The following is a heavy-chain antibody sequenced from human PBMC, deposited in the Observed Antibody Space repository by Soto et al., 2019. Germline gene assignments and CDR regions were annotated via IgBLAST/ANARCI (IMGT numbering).Heavy chain of an antibody. V-gene: IGHV3-23*01. Sequence: EVQLLESGGGLVQPGGSLRLSCAASGFTFSSYAMSWVRQAPGKGLEWVSSISGSGGSTYYADSVKGRFTISRDNSKNSLYLQMNSRRAEDTAVYYCARTLYSYGTDYWGQGTLVTVSS. D-gene: IGHD5-18*01. CDR1: GFTFSSYA. CDR3: ARTLYSYGTDY. J-gene: IGHJ4*02. CDR2: ISGSGGST.